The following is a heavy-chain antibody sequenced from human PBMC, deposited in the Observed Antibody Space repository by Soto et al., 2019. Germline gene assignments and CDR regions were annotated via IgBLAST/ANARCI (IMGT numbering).Heavy chain of an antibody. CDR1: GFNLTSSA. V-gene: IGHV1-58*01. D-gene: IGHD3-10*01. Sequence: SGKVSCKGSGFNLTSSALQGGRQARGQRLEWIGWIVVGSGNTNYAQKFQERVTITRDMSTSTAYMELSSLRSEDTAVYYCGRGSGLNWFDPWGQGTLVTVSS. CDR3: GRGSGLNWFDP. CDR2: IVVGSGNT. J-gene: IGHJ5*02.